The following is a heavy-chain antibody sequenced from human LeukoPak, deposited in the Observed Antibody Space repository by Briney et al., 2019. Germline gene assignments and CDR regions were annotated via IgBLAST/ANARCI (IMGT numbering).Heavy chain of an antibody. CDR1: GFTFRSYW. Sequence: GGSLRLSCAASGFTFRSYWMHWVRQVPGKGLVWVSRINGDGSDTSYADSVKGRFTISRDNAKNTLYLQMNSLRAEDTAVYYCARGTRSPYYDILTGYYGGQFDPWGQGTLVTVSS. D-gene: IGHD3-9*01. CDR3: ARGTRSPYYDILTGYYGGQFDP. CDR2: INGDGSDT. J-gene: IGHJ5*02. V-gene: IGHV3-74*01.